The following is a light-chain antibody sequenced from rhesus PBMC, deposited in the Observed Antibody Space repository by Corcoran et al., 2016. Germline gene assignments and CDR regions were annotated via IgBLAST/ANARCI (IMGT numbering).Light chain of an antibody. CDR2: HVS. J-gene: IGLJ1*01. CDR3: YSYVGSNTYI. Sequence: QAALTQHPSMSGSPGQSVNSSCTGTSSDIGGYNRVSWYQHHPGKAPKLMIFHVSQRPSGVSDRFTGSKSGNTASLTISGLQAEDEADYYCYSYVGSNTYIFGAGTRLTVL. V-gene: IGLV2-23*02. CDR1: SSDIGGYNR.